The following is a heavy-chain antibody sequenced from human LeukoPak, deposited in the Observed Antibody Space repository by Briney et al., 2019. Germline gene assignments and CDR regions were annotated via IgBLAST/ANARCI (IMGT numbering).Heavy chain of an antibody. CDR1: GFSFSSFA. Sequence: PGGSLRLSCAASGFSFSSFAMNWVRQAPGKGLEWVSAITNSGGSTYYADSVKGRFTISRDNSKNTLHLQMNRLRAEDTAVYFCARLITTSGLYEDYWGQGTLATVSS. D-gene: IGHD6-19*01. V-gene: IGHV3-23*01. CDR2: ITNSGGST. J-gene: IGHJ4*02. CDR3: ARLITTSGLYEDY.